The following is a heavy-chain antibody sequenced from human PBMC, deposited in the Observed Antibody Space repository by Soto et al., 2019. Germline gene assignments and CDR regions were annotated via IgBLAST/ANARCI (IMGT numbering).Heavy chain of an antibody. V-gene: IGHV1-18*01. D-gene: IGHD3-16*01. J-gene: IGHJ6*02. CDR1: GYTFTTYG. CDR3: ARMGDVPYYYSGMDV. Sequence: QVQLVQSGAEVKKPGASVTVSCKASGYTFTTYGVSWVRQAPGQGLEWLGWINGYNGNAKYAENLQGRVTMTTDTSTSTAYMVLRSLRSDDTAVYYCARMGDVPYYYSGMDVWGQGTTVTVSS. CDR2: INGYNGNA.